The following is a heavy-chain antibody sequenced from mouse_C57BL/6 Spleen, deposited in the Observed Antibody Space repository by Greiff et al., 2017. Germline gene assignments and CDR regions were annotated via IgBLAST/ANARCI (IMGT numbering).Heavy chain of an antibody. V-gene: IGHV5-16*01. CDR3: ARDGYDDGFAY. J-gene: IGHJ3*01. CDR2: INYDGSST. Sequence: EVKLVESEGGLVQPGSSMKLSCTASGFTFSDYYMAWVRQVPEKGLEWVANINYDGSSTYYLDSLKSRFIISRDNAKNILYLQMSSLKSEDTATYYCARDGYDDGFAYWGQGTLVTVSA. D-gene: IGHD2-2*01. CDR1: GFTFSDYY.